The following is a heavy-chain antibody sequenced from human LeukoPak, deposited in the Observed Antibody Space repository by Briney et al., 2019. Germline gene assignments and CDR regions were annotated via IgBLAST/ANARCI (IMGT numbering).Heavy chain of an antibody. CDR1: GFTFSSYC. CDR3: AKDRNLGGYDFSYFDY. J-gene: IGHJ4*02. V-gene: IGHV3-74*01. Sequence: GGSLRLSCAASGFTFSSYCMNWVRQAPGKGLVWVSRINSDGSSTSYADSVKGRFTISRDNAKNTLHLQMNSLRAEDTAVYYCAKDRNLGGYDFSYFDYWGQGTLVTVSS. D-gene: IGHD5-12*01. CDR2: INSDGSST.